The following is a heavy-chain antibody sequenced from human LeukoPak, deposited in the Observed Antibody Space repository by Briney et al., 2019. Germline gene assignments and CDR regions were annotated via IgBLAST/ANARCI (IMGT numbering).Heavy chain of an antibody. V-gene: IGHV3-23*01. D-gene: IGHD4-23*01. CDR1: ASMFFSA. J-gene: IGHJ4*02. Sequence: GGSLRLSCDSASMFFSAVSWVRQAPGKGLEWVSTVSGSGADTFYADSLKGRFTISRDKTKNTVYLQMNSLRVEDTAVYYCARGRPHGNDCWGQGTLVTVSS. CDR2: VSGSGADT. CDR3: ARGRPHGNDC.